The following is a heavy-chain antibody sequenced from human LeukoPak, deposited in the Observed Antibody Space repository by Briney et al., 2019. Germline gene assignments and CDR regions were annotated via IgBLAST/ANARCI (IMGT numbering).Heavy chain of an antibody. CDR2: IYYSGST. J-gene: IGHJ4*02. CDR3: AKGRKDYDTNLGPFDS. Sequence: KTSETLSLTCTVSGGSISSYYWSWIRQPPGKGLEWIGYIYYSGSTNYNPSLKSRVTISVDTSKNQFSLKLSSVTAADTAVYYCAKGRKDYDTNLGPFDSWGQGILVTVSS. V-gene: IGHV4-59*01. CDR1: GGSISSYY. D-gene: IGHD3-22*01.